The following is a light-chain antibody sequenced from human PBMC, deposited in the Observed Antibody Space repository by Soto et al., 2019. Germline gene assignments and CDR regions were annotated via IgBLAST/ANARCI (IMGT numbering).Light chain of an antibody. CDR3: QQYGSSPRT. CDR1: QTVSSSY. Sequence: EIVLTQPPGTLSLSPGERATLSCRASQTVSSSYLAWYQQKPGQAPRLLIYGASNRATGIPDRFGGSGSGADFTLTISRLEPEDFAVYYCQQYGSSPRTFGQGTKVDI. J-gene: IGKJ1*01. V-gene: IGKV3-20*01. CDR2: GAS.